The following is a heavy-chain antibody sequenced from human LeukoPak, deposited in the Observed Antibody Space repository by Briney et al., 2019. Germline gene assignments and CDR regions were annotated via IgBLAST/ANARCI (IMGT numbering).Heavy chain of an antibody. D-gene: IGHD1-26*01. CDR1: GFTVSSNY. CDR3: AGGGSRRTLFDY. Sequence: GGSLRLSCAASGFTVSSNYMSWVRQAPGKGLEWVSAIYSGGSTYYADSVKGRFTISRDSSKNTLSLQMNSLRAEDTAVYYCAGGGSRRTLFDYWGQGTLVTVSS. V-gene: IGHV3-66*01. J-gene: IGHJ4*02. CDR2: IYSGGST.